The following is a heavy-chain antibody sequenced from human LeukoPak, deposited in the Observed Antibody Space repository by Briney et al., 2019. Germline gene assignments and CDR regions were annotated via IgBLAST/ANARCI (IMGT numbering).Heavy chain of an antibody. CDR1: GGSFSGYY. V-gene: IGHV4-34*01. CDR3: ARLGYCSSTSCWGYYYYMDV. CDR2: INHSGST. Sequence: PSETLSLTRAVYGGSFSGYYWSWIRQPPGKGLEWIGEINHSGSTNYNPSLKSRVTISVDTSKNQFSLKLSSVTAADTAVYYCARLGYCSSTSCWGYYYYMDVWGKGTTVTVSS. D-gene: IGHD2-2*01. J-gene: IGHJ6*03.